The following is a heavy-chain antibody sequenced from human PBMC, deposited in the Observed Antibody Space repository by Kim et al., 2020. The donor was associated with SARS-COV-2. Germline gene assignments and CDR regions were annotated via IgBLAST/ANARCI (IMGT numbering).Heavy chain of an antibody. CDR3: ARPRITMIVVVIHDAFDI. Sequence: GGSLRLFCAASGFTFSSYAMSWVRQAPGKGLEWVSAISGSGGSTYYADSVKGRFTISRDNSKNTLYLQMNSLRAEDTAVYYCARPRITMIVVVIHDAFDIWGQGTMVTVSS. CDR2: ISGSGGST. D-gene: IGHD3-22*01. CDR1: GFTFSSYA. J-gene: IGHJ3*02. V-gene: IGHV3-23*01.